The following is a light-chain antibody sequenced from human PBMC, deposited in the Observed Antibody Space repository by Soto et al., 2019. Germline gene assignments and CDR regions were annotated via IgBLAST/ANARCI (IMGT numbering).Light chain of an antibody. J-gene: IGKJ4*01. V-gene: IGKV1-27*01. CDR2: AAS. CDR3: QKYNSAPLT. CDR1: QGISNY. Sequence: DIQMTQSPSSLSAAVGDRVTITCRASQGISNYLAWYQQKPGKVPKLLIYAASTLQSGGPSRFSGSGSGTDFTRTISSLQPEDVATYYCQKYNSAPLTFGGGTKVEIK.